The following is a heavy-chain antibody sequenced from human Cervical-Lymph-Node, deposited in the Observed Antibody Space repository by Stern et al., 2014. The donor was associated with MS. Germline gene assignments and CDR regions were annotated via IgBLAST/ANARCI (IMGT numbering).Heavy chain of an antibody. CDR1: GYDFTYYA. Sequence: QMQLVQSGSELKKPGASVKVSCKGSGYDFTYYAINLVRQAPGQGLEWMGWINIHTGEPTYAPGFTGRFVFSLDTSDSTAYLQISSLKTEDTAVYYCARDERNLLTGFFFDLWGQGTPVTVSS. CDR3: ARDERNLLTGFFFDL. V-gene: IGHV7-4-1*02. J-gene: IGHJ5*02. D-gene: IGHD3-9*01. CDR2: INIHTGEP.